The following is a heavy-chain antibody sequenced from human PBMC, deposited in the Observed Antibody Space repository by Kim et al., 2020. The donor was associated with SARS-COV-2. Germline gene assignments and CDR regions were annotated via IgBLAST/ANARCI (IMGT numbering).Heavy chain of an antibody. V-gene: IGHV4-61*02. Sequence: NATPAPRSEVTISVDTSKNQFSLKLSSVTAAGTAVYYCARGDRPLYGMDVWGQGTTVTVSS. CDR3: ARGDRPLYGMDV. J-gene: IGHJ6*02.